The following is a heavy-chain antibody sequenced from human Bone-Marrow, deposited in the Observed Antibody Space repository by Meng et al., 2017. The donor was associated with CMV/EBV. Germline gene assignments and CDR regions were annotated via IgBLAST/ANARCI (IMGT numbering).Heavy chain of an antibody. CDR2: ISYDGSNE. V-gene: IGHV3-30*04. D-gene: IGHD2-15*01. CDR1: GFTFSNYA. Sequence: GESLKISCAASGFTFSNYAIHWVRQAPGKGLEWVAVISYDGSNEYYSDSVKGRFTISRDNSKNTLYLQMNSLRAEDTAVYYCAKGSDCSGGSCYYYGMDVWGQGTTVTVSS. J-gene: IGHJ6*02. CDR3: AKGSDCSGGSCYYYGMDV.